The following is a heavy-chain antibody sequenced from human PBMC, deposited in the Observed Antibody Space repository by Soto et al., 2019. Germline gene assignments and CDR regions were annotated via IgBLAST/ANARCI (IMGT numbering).Heavy chain of an antibody. CDR1: GFTFSSYG. V-gene: IGHV3-30*18. J-gene: IGHJ4*02. CDR3: AKDSRSSGWYLDDY. CDR2: ISYDGSNK. D-gene: IGHD6-19*01. Sequence: GGSLRLSCAASGFTFSSYGMHWVRQAPGKGLEWVAVISYDGSNKYYADSVKGRFTISRDNSKNTLYLQMNSLRAEDTAVYYCAKDSRSSGWYLDDYWGQGTLVTVSS.